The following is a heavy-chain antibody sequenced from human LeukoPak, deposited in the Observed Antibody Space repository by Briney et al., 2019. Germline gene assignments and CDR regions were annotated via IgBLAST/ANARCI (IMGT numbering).Heavy chain of an antibody. Sequence: GASVKVSCTASGFTFSNSAVQWVRQARGQRLEWIGWIVVGSGNTNYAQKFQERVTITRDMSTSTAYVELSSLRSEDTAVYYCASQGWSRDFDYWGQGTLVTVSS. CDR1: GFTFSNSA. V-gene: IGHV1-58*01. CDR3: ASQGWSRDFDY. D-gene: IGHD6-19*01. CDR2: IVVGSGNT. J-gene: IGHJ4*02.